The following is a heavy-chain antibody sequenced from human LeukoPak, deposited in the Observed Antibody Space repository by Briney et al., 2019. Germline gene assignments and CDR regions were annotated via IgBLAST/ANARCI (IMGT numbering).Heavy chain of an antibody. Sequence: PGRSLGLSCVASGFSFSNHGMHWVRQAPGKGLEWVSVVARDGGAKFYADSVKGRFTLSRDNSKNMFFLQMNFLTVEDTAIYYCAREATWGQWYFDHWGQGTPVIVSS. CDR2: VARDGGAK. V-gene: IGHV3-30*03. D-gene: IGHD6-19*01. J-gene: IGHJ4*02. CDR3: AREATWGQWYFDH. CDR1: GFSFSNHG.